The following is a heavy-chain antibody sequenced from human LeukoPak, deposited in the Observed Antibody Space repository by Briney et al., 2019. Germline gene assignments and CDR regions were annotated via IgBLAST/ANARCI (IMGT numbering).Heavy chain of an antibody. CDR2: ISYDGSNK. J-gene: IGHJ4*02. CDR1: GFIFSGYA. Sequence: GGSLRLSCAASGFIFSGYAMHWVRQAPGKGLEWVAVISYDGSNKYADSVKGRFTISRDNSKNTLYLQMNSLRAEDTAVYYCALNRGSGWYFHYWGQGTLVTVSS. V-gene: IGHV3-30*04. D-gene: IGHD6-19*01. CDR3: ALNRGSGWYFHY.